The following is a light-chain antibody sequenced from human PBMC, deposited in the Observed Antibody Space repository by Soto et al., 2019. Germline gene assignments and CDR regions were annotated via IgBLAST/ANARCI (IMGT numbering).Light chain of an antibody. Sequence: DIQMTQSPSTLPAYVGDRVTITCRASQSISSWLAWYQQKPGKAPKLLIYKASTLESGVPSNFSGSGSGTEFSLTISSLQPEDFATYYCQQYNAYPWTFGQGTKVDIK. CDR3: QQYNAYPWT. CDR1: QSISSW. J-gene: IGKJ1*01. V-gene: IGKV1-5*03. CDR2: KAS.